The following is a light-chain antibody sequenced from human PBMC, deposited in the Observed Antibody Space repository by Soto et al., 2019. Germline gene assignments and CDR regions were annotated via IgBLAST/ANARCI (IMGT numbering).Light chain of an antibody. V-gene: IGKV3-15*01. Sequence: EIVLTQSPGTLSLSPGERATPSCRASQSVSSYLAWYQHKPGQAPRLLTYGASTRATGIPARFSGSGSGTEFTLTISSLQPEDFAVYYCQQYYNWPRTFGQGTKVDI. J-gene: IGKJ1*01. CDR1: QSVSSY. CDR3: QQYYNWPRT. CDR2: GAS.